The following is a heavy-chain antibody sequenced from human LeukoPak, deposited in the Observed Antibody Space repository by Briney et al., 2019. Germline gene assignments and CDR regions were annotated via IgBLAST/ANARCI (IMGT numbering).Heavy chain of an antibody. J-gene: IGHJ4*02. CDR2: IYYSGST. V-gene: IGHV4-59*08. CDR1: GGSISSYY. Sequence: SETLSLTCTVSGGSISSYYWSWIRQPPGKGLEWIGYIYYSGSTNYNPSLKSRVTISVDTSKNQFSLKLSSVTAADTAVYYCEVNYGDRDIDYWGQGTLVTVSS. D-gene: IGHD4-17*01. CDR3: EVNYGDRDIDY.